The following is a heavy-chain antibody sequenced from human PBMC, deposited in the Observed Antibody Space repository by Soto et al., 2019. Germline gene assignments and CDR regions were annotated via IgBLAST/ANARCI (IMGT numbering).Heavy chain of an antibody. Sequence: PGWSLRLSCASSVFTFISYAMSWVRPAPGKGLEWVSAISGSGGSTYYADSVKGRFTISRDNSKNTLYLQMNSLRAEDTAVYYCAKDLLIGSSGWPGYWGQGTLVTVSS. CDR2: ISGSGGST. D-gene: IGHD6-19*01. V-gene: IGHV3-23*01. CDR3: AKDLLIGSSGWPGY. CDR1: VFTFISYA. J-gene: IGHJ4*02.